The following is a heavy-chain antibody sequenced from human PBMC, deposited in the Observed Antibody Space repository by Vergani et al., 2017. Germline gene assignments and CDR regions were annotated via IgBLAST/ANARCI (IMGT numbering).Heavy chain of an antibody. J-gene: IGHJ4*02. CDR2: IYPANSET. CDR1: GYSFTTYW. D-gene: IGHD1-26*01. CDR3: TRSGSYYNPPHWD. V-gene: IGHV5-51*01. Sequence: EVQLVQSGAEVKKPGESLKISCKGSGYSFTTYWIGWVRQMPGKGLEWMGIIYPANSETKYSPSFQGQVTISADKSITTAYLQWSSLKASDTAMYFCTRSGSYYNPPHWDWGQGTLVTVSS.